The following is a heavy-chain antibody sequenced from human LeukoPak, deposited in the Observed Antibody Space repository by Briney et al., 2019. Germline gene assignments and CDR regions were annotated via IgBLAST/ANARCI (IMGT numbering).Heavy chain of an antibody. J-gene: IGHJ5*02. D-gene: IGHD6-19*01. CDR2: ISSSSSYI. V-gene: IGHV3-21*01. CDR3: ARDPGAVAGKGNWFDP. Sequence: GGSLRLSCAASGFTFSSYSMNWVRQAPGKGLEWVSSISSSSSYIYYADSVKGRFTISRDNAKNSLYLQMNSLRAEDTAVYYCARDPGAVAGKGNWFDPWGQGTLVTVSS. CDR1: GFTFSSYS.